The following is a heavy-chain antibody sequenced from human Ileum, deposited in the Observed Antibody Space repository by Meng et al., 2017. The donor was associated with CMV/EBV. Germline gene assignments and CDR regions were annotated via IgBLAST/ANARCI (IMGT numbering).Heavy chain of an antibody. J-gene: IGHJ1*01. Sequence: QGPLQHWGAGLLKPSETLSLTCAVSGEPLNGFFCSWIRQPPGRGLEWIGEVNNRGRTNYNPSLKSRLTISIDTSKRQLSLMVTSVTAADSAIYYCASGRLQFTPSALQHWGPGTLVTVSS. V-gene: IGHV4-34*02. D-gene: IGHD5-24*01. CDR1: GEPLNGFF. CDR2: VNNRGRT. CDR3: ASGRLQFTPSALQH.